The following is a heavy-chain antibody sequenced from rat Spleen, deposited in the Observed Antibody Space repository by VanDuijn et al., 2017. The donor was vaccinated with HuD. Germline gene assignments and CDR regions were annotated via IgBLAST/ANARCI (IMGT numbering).Heavy chain of an antibody. V-gene: IGHV3-3*01. J-gene: IGHJ2*01. CDR1: GYSITSSYR. CDR2: INNAGST. Sequence: EVQLQESGPGLVKPSQSLSLTCSVTGYSITSSYRWNWIRKFPGNKLEWLGYINNAGSTNYNPSLKSRISITRDTSKNQFLLQVNSVNTEDTATYYCARLSYYYDGYFDYWGQGVMVTVSS. D-gene: IGHD1-12*03. CDR3: ARLSYYYDGYFDY.